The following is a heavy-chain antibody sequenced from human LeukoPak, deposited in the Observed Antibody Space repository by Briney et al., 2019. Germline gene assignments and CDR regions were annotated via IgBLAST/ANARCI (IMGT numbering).Heavy chain of an antibody. V-gene: IGHV3-7*01. J-gene: IGHJ6*02. CDR3: ARNDYPISYYYYGMDV. Sequence: GGSLRLSCAASGFTFSSYWMSWVRQAPGKGLEWVANIKQDGSEKYYVDSVKGRFTISRDNAKNSLYLQMNSLRAEDTAVYYCARNDYPISYYYYGMDVWGQGTTVTVS. CDR1: GFTFSSYW. D-gene: IGHD4-11*01. CDR2: IKQDGSEK.